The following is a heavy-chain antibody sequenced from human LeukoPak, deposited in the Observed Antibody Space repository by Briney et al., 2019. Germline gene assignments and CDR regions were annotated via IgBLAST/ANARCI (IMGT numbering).Heavy chain of an antibody. J-gene: IGHJ4*02. Sequence: SETLSLTCAVYGGSFSGYYWSWIRQPPGKGLEWIGEINHSGSTNYNQSLKSRVTISVDTSKNQFSLKLSSVTAADTAVYYCARGSMYYDYVWGSYRSYYFDYWGQGTLVTVSS. CDR1: GGSFSGYY. CDR3: ARGSMYYDYVWGSYRSYYFDY. CDR2: INHSGST. D-gene: IGHD3-16*02. V-gene: IGHV4-34*01.